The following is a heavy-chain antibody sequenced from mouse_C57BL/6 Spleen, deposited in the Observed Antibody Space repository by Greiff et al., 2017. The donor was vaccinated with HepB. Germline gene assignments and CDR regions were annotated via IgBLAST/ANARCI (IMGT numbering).Heavy chain of an antibody. CDR3: ARKEYGYDVSAMDY. Sequence: QVQLQQPGAELVRPGSSVKLSCKASGYTFTSYWMHWVKQRPIQGLEWIGNIDPSDSETHYNQKFKDKATLTVDKSSSTAYMQLSSLTSEDSAGYYCARKEYGYDVSAMDYWGQGTSVTVSS. CDR2: IDPSDSET. CDR1: GYTFTSYW. J-gene: IGHJ4*01. D-gene: IGHD2-2*01. V-gene: IGHV1-52*01.